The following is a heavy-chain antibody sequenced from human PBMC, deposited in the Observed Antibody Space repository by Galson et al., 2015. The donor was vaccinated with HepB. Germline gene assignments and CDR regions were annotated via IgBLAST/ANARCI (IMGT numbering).Heavy chain of an antibody. CDR3: AREHIDYDNSGFFGRWFDP. V-gene: IGHV4-59*01. D-gene: IGHD3-22*01. CDR2: ICYSGST. CDR1: GGSITSYY. Sequence: ETLSLTCTVSGGSITSYYWSWIRQPPGKGLEWIGYICYSGSTNYNPSLKSRVTLSVDTSKNQFSLKLSSVTAADTAVYYCAREHIDYDNSGFFGRWFDPWGQGTLVTVSS. J-gene: IGHJ5*02.